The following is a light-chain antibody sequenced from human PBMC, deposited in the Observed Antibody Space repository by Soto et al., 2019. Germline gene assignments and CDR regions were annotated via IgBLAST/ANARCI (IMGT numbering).Light chain of an antibody. Sequence: EIVLTQSPATLSLSPGERATLSCRTSQSVTSNYLAWYQQKPGQAPRLLIFGASTRAIGIPDRFRGSGSGTDFTLTISRLEPADFAVYYCQQYGSSPITFGQGTRLAI. CDR2: GAS. J-gene: IGKJ5*01. CDR1: QSVTSNY. CDR3: QQYGSSPIT. V-gene: IGKV3-20*01.